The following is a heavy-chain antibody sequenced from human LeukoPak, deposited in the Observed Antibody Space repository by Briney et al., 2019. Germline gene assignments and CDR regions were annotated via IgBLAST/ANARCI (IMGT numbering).Heavy chain of an antibody. D-gene: IGHD6-13*01. CDR2: LYTGDHT. Sequence: GGSLRLSCAASGFTVSGLCMSWVRQAPGKGLEWVAFLYTGDHTYYADSVKGRFTISRDNSKNTLYLQMNSLRAEDTAVYYCARESSSWPPPYYYYGMDVWGQGTTVTVSS. J-gene: IGHJ6*02. CDR1: GFTVSGLC. CDR3: ARESSSWPPPYYYYGMDV. V-gene: IGHV3-53*01.